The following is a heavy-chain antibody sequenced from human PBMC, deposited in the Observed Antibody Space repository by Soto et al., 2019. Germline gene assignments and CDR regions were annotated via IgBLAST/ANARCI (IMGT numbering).Heavy chain of an antibody. Sequence: QVQLVESGGGVVQPGRSLRLSCAASGFTFSSYGMHWVRQAPGKGLEWVAVISFDGRTTYYADSVKGRFTISRDNSENTRYLQMSPLRAEGTAVYYCTREINDHDSNSKWAFDDWGHGSLVTVSS. J-gene: IGHJ4*01. D-gene: IGHD1-26*01. V-gene: IGHV3-30*03. CDR3: TREINDHDSNSKWAFDD. CDR1: GFTFSSYG. CDR2: ISFDGRTT.